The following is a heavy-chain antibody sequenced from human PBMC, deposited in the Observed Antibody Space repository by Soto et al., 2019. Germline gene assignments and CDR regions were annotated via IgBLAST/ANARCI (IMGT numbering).Heavy chain of an antibody. CDR1: GYTFKSYD. D-gene: IGHD3-3*02. V-gene: IGHV1-18*04. Sequence: ASVKVPCKASGYTFKSYDVMWVRKAPGQGLEWMGWISGHNGKADYAENFQGRVIMTTDTSTATASMDLRGLRSDDTAVYYCARKGYIGHFDMDVCGQGTTVTVSS. J-gene: IGHJ6*02. CDR2: ISGHNGKA. CDR3: ARKGYIGHFDMDV.